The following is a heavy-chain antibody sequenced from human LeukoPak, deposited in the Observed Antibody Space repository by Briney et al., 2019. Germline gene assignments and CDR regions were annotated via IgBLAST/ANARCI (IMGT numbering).Heavy chain of an antibody. Sequence: GRSLRLSCAASGFTFSSYAMHWVRQAPGKGLEWVAVISYDGSNKYYADSVKGRFTISRDNPKNTLYLQMNSLRAEDTAVYFCAKRGVVIRVILVGFHKEAYYFDSWGQGALVTVSS. CDR1: GFTFSSYA. D-gene: IGHD3-22*01. J-gene: IGHJ4*02. CDR2: ISYDGSNK. V-gene: IGHV3-30*07. CDR3: AKRGVVIRVILVGFHKEAYYFDS.